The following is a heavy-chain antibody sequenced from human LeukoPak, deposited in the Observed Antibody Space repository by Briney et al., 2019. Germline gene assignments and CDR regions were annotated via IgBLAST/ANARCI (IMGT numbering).Heavy chain of an antibody. CDR1: RYTFTSYY. V-gene: IGHV1-46*03. CDR3: ARYDRERGFDY. Sequence: ASVKVSCKASRYTFTSYYMHWVRQAPGQGVEGMGIINPRGGSTSYAQKFQGRVTMTRDTSTSTVYMELSSLRSEDTAVYYCARYDRERGFDYWGQGTLVTVSS. J-gene: IGHJ4*02. D-gene: IGHD3-22*01. CDR2: INPRGGST.